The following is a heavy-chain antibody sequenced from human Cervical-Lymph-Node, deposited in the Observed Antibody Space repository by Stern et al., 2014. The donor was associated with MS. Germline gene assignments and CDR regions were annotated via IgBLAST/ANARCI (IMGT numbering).Heavy chain of an antibody. CDR3: ARHQAGIAAD. Sequence: QVQLVQSGAEVKKPGSSVKVSCKASGDTFSSLDIGWVRQAPGQGPEWLVGTTPLLGTANYAQNFQGRVTFAADDSTSTTYMELSSLRSEDTAVYYCARHQAGIAADWGQGTLVTVSS. CDR1: GDTFSSLD. J-gene: IGHJ4*02. V-gene: IGHV1-69*01. D-gene: IGHD6-13*01. CDR2: TTPLLGTA.